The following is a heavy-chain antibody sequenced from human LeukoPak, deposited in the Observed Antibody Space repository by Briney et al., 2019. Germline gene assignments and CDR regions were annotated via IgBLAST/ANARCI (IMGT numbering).Heavy chain of an antibody. Sequence: GGSLRLSCAASGFTFNTYGMSWVRQAPAKGLEWVSAISDSGGSTYYADSVKGRFTISRDNSKNTLYLQMNSLRAEDTAVYYCARSLTMAPQYYGMDVWGQGTTVTVSS. V-gene: IGHV3-23*01. J-gene: IGHJ6*02. CDR2: ISDSGGST. CDR1: GFTFNTYG. CDR3: ARSLTMAPQYYGMDV. D-gene: IGHD3-10*01.